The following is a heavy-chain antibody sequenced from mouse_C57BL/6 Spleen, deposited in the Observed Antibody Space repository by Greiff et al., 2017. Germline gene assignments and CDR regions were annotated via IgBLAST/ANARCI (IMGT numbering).Heavy chain of an antibody. CDR3: ARPLLYGSSYYFDY. Sequence: EVKLMESGGGLVKPGGSLKLSCAASGFTFSSYTMSWVRQTPEKSLEWVATISGGGGNTYYPDSVKGRFTISRDNAKNTLYLQMSSLRSEDTALYYCARPLLYGSSYYFDYWGQGTTLTVSS. J-gene: IGHJ2*01. CDR1: GFTFSSYT. V-gene: IGHV5-9*01. CDR2: ISGGGGNT. D-gene: IGHD1-1*01.